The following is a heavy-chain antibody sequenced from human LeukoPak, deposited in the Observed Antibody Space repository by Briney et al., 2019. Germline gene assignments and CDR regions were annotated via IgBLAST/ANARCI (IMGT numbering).Heavy chain of an antibody. D-gene: IGHD5-12*01. CDR1: GGSISSGDYS. V-gene: IGHV4-30-4*01. J-gene: IGHJ5*02. CDR2: IYYSGST. Sequence: NPSETLSLTCTVSGGSISSGDYSWSWIRQPPGKGLEWIGYIYYSGSTYYNPSLKSRVTISVDTSKNQFSLKLSSVTAADTAVYYCAREIVATNPNWFDLWGQGTLVTVSS. CDR3: AREIVATNPNWFDL.